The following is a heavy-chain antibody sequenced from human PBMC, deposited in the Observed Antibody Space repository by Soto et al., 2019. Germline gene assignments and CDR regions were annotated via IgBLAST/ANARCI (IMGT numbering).Heavy chain of an antibody. D-gene: IGHD6-19*01. CDR3: ARRQWLVGGYYYGMDV. Sequence: QVQLVQSGAEVKKPGASVKVSCKASGYTFTSYGISWVRQAPGQGLEWMGWTSAYNGNTNYAQKLQGRVTMTTDTXPXXAYMELRSLRSDDTAVYYCARRQWLVGGYYYGMDVWGQGTTVTVSS. CDR2: TSAYNGNT. J-gene: IGHJ6*02. CDR1: GYTFTSYG. V-gene: IGHV1-18*01.